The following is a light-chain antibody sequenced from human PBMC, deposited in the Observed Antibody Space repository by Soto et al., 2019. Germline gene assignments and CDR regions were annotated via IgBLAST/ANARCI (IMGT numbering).Light chain of an antibody. V-gene: IGKV1-39*01. J-gene: IGKJ5*01. CDR1: QSISSY. CDR2: AAS. Sequence: DIQMTQSPSSLSASVGDRVTITCRASQSISSYLNWYQQKPGKAPNLLIYAASSLQSGVPSRFSGSGSGTDFTLTISSLQPEDFATYYCQQSYSTPITFGQRTRLESK. CDR3: QQSYSTPIT.